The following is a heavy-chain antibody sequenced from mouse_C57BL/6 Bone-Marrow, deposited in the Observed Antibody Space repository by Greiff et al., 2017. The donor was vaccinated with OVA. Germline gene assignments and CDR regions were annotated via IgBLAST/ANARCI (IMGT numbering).Heavy chain of an antibody. CDR2: IYPGSGST. CDR1: GYTFTSYW. V-gene: IGHV1-55*01. J-gene: IGHJ2*01. CDR3: AREDYYSKERDY. D-gene: IGHD2-5*01. Sequence: VKLQQPGAELVKPGASVKMSCKASGYTFTSYWITWVKQRPGQGLEWIGDIYPGSGSTNYNEKFKSKATLTVDTSSSTAYMQLSSLTSEDSAVYYCAREDYYSKERDYWGQGTTLTVSS.